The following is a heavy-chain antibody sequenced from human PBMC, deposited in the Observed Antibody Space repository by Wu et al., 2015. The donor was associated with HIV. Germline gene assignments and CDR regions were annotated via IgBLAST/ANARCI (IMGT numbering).Heavy chain of an antibody. CDR2: ISAYNGNT. J-gene: IGHJ4*02. Sequence: QVQLVQSGAEVKKPGASVKVSCKASGYTFTSYGISWVRQAPGQGLEWMGWISAYNGNTNYAQKLQGRVTMTTDTSTSTAYMELRSLRSDDTAVYYCAREYYYDSSGYLGPXSAQSIFDYWGQGTLVTVSS. D-gene: IGHD3-22*01. CDR1: GYTFTSYG. CDR3: AREYYYDSSGYLGPXSAQSIFDY. V-gene: IGHV1-18*01.